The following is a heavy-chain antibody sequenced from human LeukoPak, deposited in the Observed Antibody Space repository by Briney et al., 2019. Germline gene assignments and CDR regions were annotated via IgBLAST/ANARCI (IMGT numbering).Heavy chain of an antibody. D-gene: IGHD3-10*01. V-gene: IGHV3-23*01. CDR2: ISGSGGST. Sequence: PGGSLRLSCAAPGFTFSSYAMSWVRQAPGKGLEWVSAISGSGGSTYYADSVKGRFTISRDNSKNTLYLQMNSLRAEDTAVYYCAKERITMVRGVIGPDAFDIWGQGTMVTVSS. J-gene: IGHJ3*02. CDR1: GFTFSSYA. CDR3: AKERITMVRGVIGPDAFDI.